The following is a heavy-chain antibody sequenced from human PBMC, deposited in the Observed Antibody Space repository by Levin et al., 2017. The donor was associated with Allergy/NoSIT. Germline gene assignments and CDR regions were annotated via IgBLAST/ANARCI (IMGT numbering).Heavy chain of an antibody. CDR2: IYASADSM. CDR3: ARSSRGYGTFDS. CDR1: GFNFNSYA. Sequence: PGGSLRLSCAASGFNFNSYALSWVRQAPGKGLEWVSAIYASADSMYYSDSVKGRFTISRDSSKNTLYLHMNSLRAEDTAVYYCARSSRGYGTFDSWGQGTLVTVSS. J-gene: IGHJ4*02. D-gene: IGHD5-12*01. V-gene: IGHV3-23*01.